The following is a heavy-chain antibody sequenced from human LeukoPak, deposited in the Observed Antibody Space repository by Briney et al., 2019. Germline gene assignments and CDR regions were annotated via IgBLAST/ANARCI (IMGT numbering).Heavy chain of an antibody. CDR3: ARDSSYSNYVDY. J-gene: IGHJ4*02. V-gene: IGHV3-74*01. Sequence: PGGSLRLSCTTSGFTFSSNWMHWVRQAPGKGLVWVSHINTDGTRTTYAGSVKGRFTISRDNATNKLDLQMNSLRAEDTAVYYCARDSSYSNYVDYWGQGTLVTVSS. D-gene: IGHD4-11*01. CDR2: INTDGTRT. CDR1: GFTFSSNW.